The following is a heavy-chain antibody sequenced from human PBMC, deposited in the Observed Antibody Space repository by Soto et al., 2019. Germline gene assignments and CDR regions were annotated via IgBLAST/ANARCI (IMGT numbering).Heavy chain of an antibody. J-gene: IGHJ5*02. V-gene: IGHV4-4*07. CDR1: GGSISSYY. CDR3: AKDPDYGDTSGYPSPPP. CDR2: IYTSGST. Sequence: SETLSLTCTVSGGSISSYYWSWIRQPAGKGLEWIGRIYTSGSTNYNPSLKSRVTMSVDTSKNTLYLQMNSLRAEDTAVYYCAKDPDYGDTSGYPSPPPWGRGTLVTVSS. D-gene: IGHD3-22*01.